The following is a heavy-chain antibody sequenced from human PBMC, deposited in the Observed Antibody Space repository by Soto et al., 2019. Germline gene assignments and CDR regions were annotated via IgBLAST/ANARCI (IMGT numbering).Heavy chain of an antibody. CDR1: GFTFSSYG. J-gene: IGHJ3*02. Sequence: HVQLVESGGGVVEPGRSLRLSCAASGFTFSSYGMHWVRQAPGKGLEWVAVISYDGSNKYYADSVKGRFTISRDNSKNTLYLQMNSLRAEDTAVYYCAKNGGGDWEDAFDIWAKGQWSPSLQ. D-gene: IGHD2-21*02. V-gene: IGHV3-30*18. CDR2: ISYDGSNK. CDR3: AKNGGGDWEDAFDI.